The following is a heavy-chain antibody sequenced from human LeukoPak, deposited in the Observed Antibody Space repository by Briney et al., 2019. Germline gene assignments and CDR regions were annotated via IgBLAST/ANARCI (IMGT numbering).Heavy chain of an antibody. J-gene: IGHJ5*02. D-gene: IGHD2-2*01. CDR3: AASTWHKTGWLDP. V-gene: IGHV4-61*01. CDR2: IFYSGTS. CDR1: GGSVSNNNFY. Sequence: PSETLSLTCTVSGGSVSNNNFYWSWIRQPPGKRLEWIGYIFYSGTSNTNPSLNSRVTLSVDTSKNQFSLNLNSVTAADTAVYYCAASTWHKTGWLDPWGQGTLVTVSS.